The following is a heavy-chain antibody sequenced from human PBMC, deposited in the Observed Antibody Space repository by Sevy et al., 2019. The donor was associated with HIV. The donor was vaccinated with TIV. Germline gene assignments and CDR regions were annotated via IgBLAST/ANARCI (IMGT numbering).Heavy chain of an antibody. CDR2: ISSSSNYI. J-gene: IGHJ4*02. V-gene: IGHV3-21*01. Sequence: GGSLRLSCAASGFTFSNYAMSWVRQAPGKGLEWVSSISSSSNYIYYADSVKGRFTISRDNAKNSLYLQMNSLRAEDTAVYYCARVYSGYYNSWGQGTLVTVSS. CDR1: GFTFSNYA. D-gene: IGHD1-26*01. CDR3: ARVYSGYYNS.